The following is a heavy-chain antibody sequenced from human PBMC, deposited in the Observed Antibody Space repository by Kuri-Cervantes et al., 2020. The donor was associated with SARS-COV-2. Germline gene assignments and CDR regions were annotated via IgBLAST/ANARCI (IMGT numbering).Heavy chain of an antibody. CDR3: AKVSWGYYFDY. Sequence: GGSLRLSCAASGFTFSSYSMNWVRQAPGKGLEWVSYISSSSSTIYYADSVKGRFTISRDNSKNTLYLQMNSLRAEDTAVCYCAKVSWGYYFDYWGQGTLVTVSS. J-gene: IGHJ4*02. D-gene: IGHD3-16*01. CDR1: GFTFSSYS. CDR2: ISSSSSTI. V-gene: IGHV3-48*01.